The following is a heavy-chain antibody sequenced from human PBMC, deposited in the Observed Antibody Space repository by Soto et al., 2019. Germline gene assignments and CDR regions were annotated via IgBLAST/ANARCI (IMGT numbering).Heavy chain of an antibody. J-gene: IGHJ4*02. Sequence: QLQLQESGPGLVKPSETLSLTCTVSGDSISSNNYYWGWIRQPPGKGLEWIGSMYHSGNTYHNPSLKSRVTXSGXTSKNQLPPNLRSVTAADTAVYYCARHRGPTGPNYWGQGTLVTVSS. CDR1: GDSISSNNYY. CDR2: MYHSGNT. CDR3: ARHRGPTGPNY. D-gene: IGHD3-10*01. V-gene: IGHV4-39*01.